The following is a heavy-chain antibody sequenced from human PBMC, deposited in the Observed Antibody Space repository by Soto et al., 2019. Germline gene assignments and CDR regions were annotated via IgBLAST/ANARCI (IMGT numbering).Heavy chain of an antibody. V-gene: IGHV4-59*02. CDR2: IYISGNT. Sequence: QVQLQESGPGLVKPSETLSLSCTVSGDSVSSYYWSWIRQLPGRGLEWIGYIYISGNTNYNPSLKSRVTISRDTSKNQFSLNLKSVTAADTAVYYCARGVLRYYHYGMDAWGQGTTVTVSS. CDR1: GDSVSSYY. J-gene: IGHJ6*02. CDR3: ARGVLRYYHYGMDA.